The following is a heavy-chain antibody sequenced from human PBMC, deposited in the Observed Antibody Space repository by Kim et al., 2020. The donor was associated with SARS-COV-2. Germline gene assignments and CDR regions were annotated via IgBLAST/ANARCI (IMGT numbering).Heavy chain of an antibody. CDR2: T. Sequence: TNYNPSLQSRVHISVDTSKNQFSLGLSSVTAADTAVYYCAGDSWYYYFWGQGTMVTVSS. CDR3: AGDSWYYYF. V-gene: IGHV4-59*01. D-gene: IGHD3-10*01. J-gene: IGHJ3*01.